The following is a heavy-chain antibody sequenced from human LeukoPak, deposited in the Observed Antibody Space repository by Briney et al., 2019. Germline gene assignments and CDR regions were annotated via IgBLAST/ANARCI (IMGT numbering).Heavy chain of an antibody. CDR1: GFTFGSYG. CDR2: IRYDGSNK. V-gene: IGHV3-30*02. J-gene: IGHJ4*02. Sequence: GGSLRLSCAASGFTFGSYGMHWVRQAPGKGLKWVAFIRYDGSNKYYADSVKGRFTISRDNSKNTLYLQMNSLRAEDTAVYYCAKDGHSSGYWGVDYWGQGTLVTVSS. D-gene: IGHD3-22*01. CDR3: AKDGHSSGYWGVDY.